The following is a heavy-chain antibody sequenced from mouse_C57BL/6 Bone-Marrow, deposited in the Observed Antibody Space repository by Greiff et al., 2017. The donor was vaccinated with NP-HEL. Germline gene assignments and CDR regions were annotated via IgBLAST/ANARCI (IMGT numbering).Heavy chain of an antibody. D-gene: IGHD1-1*01. Sequence: VQLQESGAELVRPGTSVKVSCKASGYAFTNYLIEWVKQRPGQGLEWIGVINPGSGGTNYNEKFKGKATLTADKSSSTAYMQLSSLTSEDAAVYFCARGGYYYGSSLFAYWGQGTLVTVSA. J-gene: IGHJ3*01. V-gene: IGHV1-54*01. CDR2: INPGSGGT. CDR1: GYAFTNYL. CDR3: ARGGYYYGSSLFAY.